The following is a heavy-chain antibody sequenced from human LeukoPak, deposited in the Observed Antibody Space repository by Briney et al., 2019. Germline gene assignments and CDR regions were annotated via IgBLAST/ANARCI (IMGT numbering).Heavy chain of an antibody. CDR3: AKGLLWFGEPNWFDP. V-gene: IGHV1-8*01. CDR2: MNPNSGNT. J-gene: IGHJ5*02. Sequence: APVKVSCKASGYTFTSYDINWVRQATGQGLEWMGWMNPNSGNTGYAQKFQGRVTMTRNTSISTAYMELSSLRSEDTALYYCAKGLLWFGEPNWFDPWGQGTLVTVSS. D-gene: IGHD3-10*01. CDR1: GYTFTSYD.